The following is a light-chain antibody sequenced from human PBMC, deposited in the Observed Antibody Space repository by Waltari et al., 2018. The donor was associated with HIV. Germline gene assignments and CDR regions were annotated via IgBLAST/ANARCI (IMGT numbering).Light chain of an antibody. CDR2: GAS. V-gene: IGKV3-15*01. CDR3: QQYNNWPPVRT. J-gene: IGKJ2*02. CDR1: QSVSSK. Sequence: EIVMTHSPATLSVAPGERATLSCRASQSVSSKLAWYQQKPGQAPRLLIYGASTRATGIPARFSGSGSGTEFTLTISSLQSEDFAVYDCQQYNNWPPVRTFGQGTKLEIK.